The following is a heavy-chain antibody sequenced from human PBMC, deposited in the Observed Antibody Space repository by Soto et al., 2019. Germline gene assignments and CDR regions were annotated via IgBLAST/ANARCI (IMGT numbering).Heavy chain of an antibody. CDR2: ISGSGRTI. V-gene: IGHV3-11*04. J-gene: IGHJ6*03. D-gene: IGHD4-17*01. Sequence: LRLSSAASGFTFSDYYMRWLRQAPGQRLEWVTYISGSGRTIYYADSVKGRFTISRDNAKNSLHLQMNSLRAEDTAVYYCASDGGRAVTTYYYYFSMDVWGKGTTVTVSS. CDR1: GFTFSDYY. CDR3: ASDGGRAVTTYYYYFSMDV.